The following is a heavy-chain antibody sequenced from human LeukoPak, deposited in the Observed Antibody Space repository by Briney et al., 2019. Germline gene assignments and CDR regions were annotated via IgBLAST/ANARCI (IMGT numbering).Heavy chain of an antibody. J-gene: IGHJ6*02. CDR3: ATKYSYGYGHYYYVMDV. Sequence: ASVKVSCKVSGYTLTELSMHWVRQAPGKGLEWMGGFDPEDGETIYAQKFQGRVTMTEDTSTDTAYMELSSLRSEDTAVYYCATKYSYGYGHYYYVMDVWGQGTTVTVSS. CDR2: FDPEDGET. V-gene: IGHV1-24*01. D-gene: IGHD5-18*01. CDR1: GYTLTELS.